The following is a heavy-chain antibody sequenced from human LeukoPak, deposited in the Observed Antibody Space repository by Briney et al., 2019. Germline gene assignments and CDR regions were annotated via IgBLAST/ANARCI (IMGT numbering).Heavy chain of an antibody. J-gene: IGHJ3*02. Sequence: GGSLRLSCAASGFTVSSNYMSWVRQAPGKGLEWVSVIYSGGSTYYADSVKGRFTISRDNSKNTLYLQMNSLRAEDTAVYYCASTTTNYYDSSGLRGDAFDIWGQGTMVTVSS. V-gene: IGHV3-53*01. D-gene: IGHD3-22*01. CDR2: IYSGGST. CDR3: ASTTTNYYDSSGLRGDAFDI. CDR1: GFTVSSNY.